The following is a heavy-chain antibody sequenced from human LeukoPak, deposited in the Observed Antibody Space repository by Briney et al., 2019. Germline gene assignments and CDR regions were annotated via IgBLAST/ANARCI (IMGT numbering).Heavy chain of an antibody. V-gene: IGHV4-59*01. CDR2: SRST. CDR1: DGSLSDFY. J-gene: IGHJ6*02. Sequence: PSETLSLTRTVSDGSLSDFYWTWIRQPPGKGLEWIGYSRSTKYNPPLKSLVTISVHTPNRRFSLPLPSAAYQDTAVYYCARTSRHYYGSGRNLPPWPAGMDVWGQGTTVIVS. D-gene: IGHD3-10*01. CDR3: ARTSRHYYGSGRNLPPWPAGMDV.